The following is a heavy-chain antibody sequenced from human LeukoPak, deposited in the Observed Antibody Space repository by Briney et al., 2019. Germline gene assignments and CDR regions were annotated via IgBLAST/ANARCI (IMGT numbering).Heavy chain of an antibody. J-gene: IGHJ5*02. CDR1: GGSISSSSYY. CDR2: IYYSGST. CDR3: ARDRGVGKFDP. Sequence: PSETLSLTYTVSGGSISSSSYYWGWIRQPPGKGLEWIGSIYYSGSTYYNPSLKSRVTISVDTSKNQFSLKLSSVTAADTAVYYCARDRGVGKFDPWGQGTLVTVSS. D-gene: IGHD4-23*01. V-gene: IGHV4-39*07.